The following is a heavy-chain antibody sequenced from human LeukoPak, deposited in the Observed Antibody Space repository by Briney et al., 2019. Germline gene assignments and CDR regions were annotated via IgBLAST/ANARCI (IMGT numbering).Heavy chain of an antibody. CDR1: GYTFTSYA. V-gene: IGHV7-4-1*02. D-gene: IGHD3-9*01. J-gene: IGHJ4*01. Sequence: ASVKVSCKASGYTFTSYAMNWVRQAPGQGLEWMGWINTNTGNPTYAQGFTGRFVLSLDTSVSTAYLQINYLKAEDTAVYYCAGVGFPLRYFCWPLDYWGQGTLVTGSS. CDR3: AGVGFPLRYFCWPLDY. CDR2: INTNTGNP.